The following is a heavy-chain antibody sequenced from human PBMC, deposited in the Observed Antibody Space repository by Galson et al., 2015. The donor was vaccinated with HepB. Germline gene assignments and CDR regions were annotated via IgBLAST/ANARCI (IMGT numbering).Heavy chain of an antibody. CDR1: GYTLSDLS. CDR2: FFHEDGGR. Sequence: SVKASCKVSGYTLSDLSIQWVRQAPGKGLEWMGGFFHEDGGRIYAQIIQGRVTMTEATYADTAYMDLSSLRSEDTAVYYCATAPLDHLLSHWGQGTLVTVSS. CDR3: ATAPLDHLLSH. V-gene: IGHV1-24*01. J-gene: IGHJ4*02. D-gene: IGHD2/OR15-2a*01.